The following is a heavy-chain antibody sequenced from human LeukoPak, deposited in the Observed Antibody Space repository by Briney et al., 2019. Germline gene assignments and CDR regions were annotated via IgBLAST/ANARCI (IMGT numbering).Heavy chain of an antibody. CDR2: IYYSGST. V-gene: IGHV4-61*01. Sequence: PSETLSLTCTVSGGSVSSGSYYWSWIRQPPGKGLEWIGYIYYSGSTNYNPSLKSRVTISVDTSKNQFSLKLSSVTAADTAVYYCAATIQDIDYWGQGTLVTVSS. D-gene: IGHD5-12*01. CDR1: GGSVSSGSYY. J-gene: IGHJ4*02. CDR3: AATIQDIDY.